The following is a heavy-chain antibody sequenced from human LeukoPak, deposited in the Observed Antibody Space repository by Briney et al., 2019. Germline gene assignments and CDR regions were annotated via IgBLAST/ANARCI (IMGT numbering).Heavy chain of an antibody. D-gene: IGHD6-19*01. CDR1: GYTFTGYY. J-gene: IGHJ4*02. V-gene: IGHV1-18*04. CDR3: AKYDSSGWYPMDY. Sequence: ASVKVSCKASGYTFTGYYMHWVRQAPGQGLEWMGWISAYNGNTNYAQKLQGRVTMTTDTSTSTAYMELRSLRSDDTAVYYCAKYDSSGWYPMDYWGQGTLVTVSS. CDR2: ISAYNGNT.